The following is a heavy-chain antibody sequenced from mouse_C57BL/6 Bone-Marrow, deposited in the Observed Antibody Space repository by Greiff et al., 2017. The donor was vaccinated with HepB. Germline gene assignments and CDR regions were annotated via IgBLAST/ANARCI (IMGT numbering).Heavy chain of an antibody. CDR3: TRSPDYYGSSYVDY. Sequence: QVQLQQSGAELVRPGASVTLSCKASGYTFTDYEMHWVKQTPVHGLEWIGAIDPETGGTAYNQKFKGKAILTADKSSSTAYMELRILTSEDSAVYYCTRSPDYYGSSYVDYWGQGTTLTVSS. V-gene: IGHV1-15*01. CDR1: GYTFTDYE. D-gene: IGHD1-1*01. CDR2: IDPETGGT. J-gene: IGHJ2*01.